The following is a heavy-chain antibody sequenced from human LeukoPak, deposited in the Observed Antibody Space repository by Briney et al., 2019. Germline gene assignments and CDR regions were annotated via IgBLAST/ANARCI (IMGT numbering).Heavy chain of an antibody. CDR3: ARGRRDDFWSGYSLYHVDY. J-gene: IGHJ4*02. D-gene: IGHD3-3*01. V-gene: IGHV4-34*01. CDR2: FNHSGST. CDR1: GGSFSGYY. Sequence: KPSETLSLTCAAYGGSFSGYYWSWIRQPPGKGLEWIGEFNHSGSTNYNPSLKSLVSISVDTSKNQFSLRLNSVTAADTAVYYCARGRRDDFWSGYSLYHVDYWGQGTLVTVSS.